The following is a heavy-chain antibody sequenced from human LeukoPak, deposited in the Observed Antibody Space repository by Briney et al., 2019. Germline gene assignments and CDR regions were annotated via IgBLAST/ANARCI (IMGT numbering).Heavy chain of an antibody. CDR2: ISAYNGNT. D-gene: IGHD6-19*01. CDR1: GFTFASFG. J-gene: IGHJ3*02. CDR3: ARDGGYSSGLDI. Sequence: ASVKVSCKASGFTFASFGFSWVRQAPGQGLEWMGWISAYNGNTYYAQKLQGRVTMTTDTSTSTAYMELRSLRSDDTAVYYCARDGGYSSGLDIWGQGTMVTVSS. V-gene: IGHV1-18*04.